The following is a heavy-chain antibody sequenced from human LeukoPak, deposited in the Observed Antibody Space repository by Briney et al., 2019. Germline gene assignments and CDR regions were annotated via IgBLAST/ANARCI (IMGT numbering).Heavy chain of an antibody. V-gene: IGHV3-21*01. CDR2: ISSSSSYI. J-gene: IGHJ6*03. CDR3: ARDGKYGYCSGGSCYLYYYYYMDV. CDR1: GFTFSSYS. D-gene: IGHD2-15*01. Sequence: GGSPRLSCAASGFTFSSYSMNWVRQAPGKGLEWVSSISSSSSYIYYADSVKGRFTISRDNAKNSLYLQMNSLRAEDTAVYYCARDGKYGYCSGGSCYLYYYYYMDVWGKGTTVTVSS.